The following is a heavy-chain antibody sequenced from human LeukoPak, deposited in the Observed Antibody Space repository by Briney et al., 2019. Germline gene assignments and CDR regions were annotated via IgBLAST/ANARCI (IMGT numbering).Heavy chain of an antibody. Sequence: GGSLRFSGSASAFTFSSYWMTWVRQAPGKGREGVATIKEDGSDKYYVDSVRGRFTISRDNAENSLYLQMNSLRAEDTALYYCVRDGIRDIPGIITIRYDYWGQGTLVTVSS. J-gene: IGHJ4*02. CDR3: VRDGIRDIPGIITIRYDY. CDR2: IKEDGSDK. D-gene: IGHD3-10*01. V-gene: IGHV3-7*05. CDR1: AFTFSSYW.